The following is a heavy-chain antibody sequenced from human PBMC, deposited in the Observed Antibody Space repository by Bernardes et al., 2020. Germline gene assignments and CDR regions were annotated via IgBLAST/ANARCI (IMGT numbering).Heavy chain of an antibody. CDR3: ARVDDSSGYYYFHPLQHAFDL. Sequence: VGSLLLSCAASGFTFRSSSMNWVRQDPGPGLAWVSSLSSSSRYLYYADSVKGRFTISRDNAKNSLYLQMNSLRAEDTAVYYCARVDDSSGYYYFHPLQHAFDLWGQGTMVTGSS. V-gene: IGHV3-21*01. CDR1: GFTFRSSS. D-gene: IGHD3-22*01. J-gene: IGHJ3*01. CDR2: LSSSSRYL.